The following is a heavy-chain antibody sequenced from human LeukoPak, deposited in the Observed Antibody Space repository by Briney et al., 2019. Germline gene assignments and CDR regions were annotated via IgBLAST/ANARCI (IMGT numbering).Heavy chain of an antibody. Sequence: SETLSLTCTVSGGSHSSYYWSWIRQPPGKGLEWIGYIYYSGSTNYNPSLKSRVTISVDTSKNQFSLKLSSVTAADTAVYYCARERTYYDSSGYLGRAFDIWGQGTMVTVSS. CDR2: IYYSGST. D-gene: IGHD3-22*01. J-gene: IGHJ3*02. CDR3: ARERTYYDSSGYLGRAFDI. V-gene: IGHV4-59*01. CDR1: GGSHSSYY.